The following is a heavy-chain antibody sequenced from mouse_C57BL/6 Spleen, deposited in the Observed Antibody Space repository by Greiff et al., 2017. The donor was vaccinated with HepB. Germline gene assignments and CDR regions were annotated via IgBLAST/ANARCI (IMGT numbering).Heavy chain of an antibody. CDR2: ISYDGSN. CDR3: ASGGYYYGSSYDYAMDY. Sequence: EVQVVESGPGLVKPSQSLSLTCSVTGYSITSGYYWNWIRQFPGNKLEWMGYISYDGSNNYNPSLKNRISITRDTSKNQFFLKLNSVTTEDTATYYCASGGYYYGSSYDYAMDYWGQGTSVTVSS. V-gene: IGHV3-6*01. D-gene: IGHD1-1*01. J-gene: IGHJ4*01. CDR1: GYSITSGYY.